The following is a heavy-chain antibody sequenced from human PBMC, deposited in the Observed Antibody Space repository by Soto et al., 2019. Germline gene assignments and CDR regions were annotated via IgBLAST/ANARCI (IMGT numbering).Heavy chain of an antibody. D-gene: IGHD3-22*01. V-gene: IGHV4-61*01. Sequence: SETLSLTCTVSGGSVSSGSYYWSWIRQPPGKGLEWIGYIYYSGSTNYNPSLKSRVTISVDTSKNQFSLKLSSVTAADTAVYYCARVSLSAYYDSSGYSTGIDYWGQGTLVTVSS. CDR2: IYYSGST. CDR3: ARVSLSAYYDSSGYSTGIDY. J-gene: IGHJ4*02. CDR1: GGSVSSGSYY.